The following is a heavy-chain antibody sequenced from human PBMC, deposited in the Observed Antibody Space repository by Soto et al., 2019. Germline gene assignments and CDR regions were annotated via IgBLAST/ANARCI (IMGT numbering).Heavy chain of an antibody. V-gene: IGHV3-11*01. CDR1: GFTFSDYY. J-gene: IGHJ5*02. CDR3: ARDLSPYSDYYDESTSETWFDP. CDR2: ISKSGSII. D-gene: IGHD3-16*01. Sequence: PGGSLRLSCAASGFTFSDYYMSWLRQPPGKGLEWVSYISKSGSIIHFADSVKGRFAISRDNAKNTLYLQMSSLRAEDTALYYCARDLSPYSDYYDESTSETWFDPWGQGTRVTVSS.